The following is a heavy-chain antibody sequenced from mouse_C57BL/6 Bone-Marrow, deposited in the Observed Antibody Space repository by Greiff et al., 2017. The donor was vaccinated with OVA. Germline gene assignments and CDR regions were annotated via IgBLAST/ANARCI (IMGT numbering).Heavy chain of an antibody. V-gene: IGHV1-54*01. Sequence: VQLQQSGAELVRPGTSVKVSCKASGYAFTNYLIEWVKQRPGQGLEWIGVINPGSGGTNYNEKFKGKATLTADKSSSTAYMQLSSLTSEDSAVYFCARGGAGFAYWGQGTLVTVSA. CDR2: INPGSGGT. CDR1: GYAFTNYL. J-gene: IGHJ3*01. CDR3: ARGGAGFAY.